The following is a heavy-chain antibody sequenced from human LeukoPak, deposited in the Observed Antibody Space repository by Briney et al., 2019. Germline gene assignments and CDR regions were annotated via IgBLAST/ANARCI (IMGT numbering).Heavy chain of an antibody. J-gene: IGHJ4*02. CDR1: GFSVRSNY. CDR3: ARDWSGSSSRFFDY. D-gene: IGHD6-6*01. V-gene: IGHV3-66*01. CDR2: LYSGGGT. Sequence: PGGSLRLSCAASGFSVRSNYMSWLRQAPGKGLEWISVLYSGGGTHYADSVNGRFTISRDNSKNTLYLQLNSLRVEDTAVYYCARDWSGSSSRFFDYWGQGTLVTVSS.